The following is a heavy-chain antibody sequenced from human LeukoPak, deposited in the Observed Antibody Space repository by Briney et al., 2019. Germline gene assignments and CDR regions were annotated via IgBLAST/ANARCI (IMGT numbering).Heavy chain of an antibody. J-gene: IGHJ3*02. CDR1: GGSFSGYY. D-gene: IGHD2-2*01. CDR3: ARGYCSSTSCLHAFDI. CDR2: INHSGST. Sequence: SETLSLTCAVYGGSFSGYYWSWIRQPPGKGLEWIGEINHSGSTNYNPSLKSRVTISVDTSKNQFSLKLGSVTAADTAVYYCARGYCSSTSCLHAFDIWGQGTMITVSS. V-gene: IGHV4-34*01.